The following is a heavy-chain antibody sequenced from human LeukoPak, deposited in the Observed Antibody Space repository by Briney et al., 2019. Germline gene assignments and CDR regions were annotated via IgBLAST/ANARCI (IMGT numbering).Heavy chain of an antibody. J-gene: IGHJ4*02. CDR2: IYYSGST. D-gene: IGHD1-26*01. Sequence: SETLSLTCTVSGGSISSYYWSWIRQPPGKGLEWIGYIYYSGSTNYNPSLKSRVTISVDTSKNQFSLKLSSVTAADTAVYYCARAVGATGGKPFDYWVQATLVTVSS. CDR3: ARAVGATGGKPFDY. V-gene: IGHV4-59*01. CDR1: GGSISSYY.